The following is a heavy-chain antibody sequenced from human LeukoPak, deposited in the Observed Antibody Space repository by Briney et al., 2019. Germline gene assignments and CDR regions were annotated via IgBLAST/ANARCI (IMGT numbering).Heavy chain of an antibody. CDR1: GFTFNSYS. J-gene: IGHJ3*01. Sequence: PGGSLRLSCEASGFTFNSYSMNWVRQAPGKGLEWISCISGSSGSTYYTDSVKGRFTISRDNAKNSLYLQMNSLRAEDTAFYYCARDLSVTSLYIDAFDVWGQGTLVTVSS. D-gene: IGHD4-17*01. CDR3: ARDLSVTSLYIDAFDV. V-gene: IGHV3-48*01. CDR2: ISGSSGST.